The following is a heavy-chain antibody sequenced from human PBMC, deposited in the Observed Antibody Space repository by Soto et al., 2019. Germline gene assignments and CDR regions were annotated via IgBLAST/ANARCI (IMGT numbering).Heavy chain of an antibody. CDR3: ARDRASSRLPSLPLRQGYYYYGMDV. J-gene: IGHJ6*02. V-gene: IGHV4-30-4*01. D-gene: IGHD4-17*01. CDR1: GGSISSGDYY. CDR2: IYYSGST. Sequence: QVQLQESGPGLVKPSQTLSLTCTVSGGSISSGDYYWSWIRQPPGKGLEWIGYIYYSGSTYYNPSLKSRVTISVDTSKNQFSLKLSSVTAADTAVYYCARDRASSRLPSLPLRQGYYYYGMDVWGQGTTVTVSS.